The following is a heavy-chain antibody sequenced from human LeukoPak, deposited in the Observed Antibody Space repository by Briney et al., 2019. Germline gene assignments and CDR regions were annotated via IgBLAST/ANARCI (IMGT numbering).Heavy chain of an antibody. CDR3: ARGRGILNYYGSGTNFDY. V-gene: IGHV4-34*01. D-gene: IGHD3-10*01. CDR2: INHSGST. CDR1: GGSFSGYY. J-gene: IGHJ4*02. Sequence: SETLSLTCAVYGGSFSGYYWSWIRQPPGKGLEWIGEINHSGSTNYNPSLKSRVTISVDTSKNQFSLKLSSVTAADTAVYYCARGRGILNYYGSGTNFDYWGQGTLVTVSS.